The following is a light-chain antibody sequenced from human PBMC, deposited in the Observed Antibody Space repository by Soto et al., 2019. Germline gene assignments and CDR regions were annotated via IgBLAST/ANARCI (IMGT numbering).Light chain of an antibody. V-gene: IGKV3-20*01. CDR3: HQYGGSPQT. CDR2: GAS. CDR1: QSVSNY. Sequence: EIGLTQSPCTLSLSPGERATLSCRASQSVSNYLAWYQRKPGQAPRLLIYGASSRATGIPDRFSGSGSGTDFTLTISRLEPDDFAVYYRHQYGGSPQTFGQGTKVEIK. J-gene: IGKJ1*01.